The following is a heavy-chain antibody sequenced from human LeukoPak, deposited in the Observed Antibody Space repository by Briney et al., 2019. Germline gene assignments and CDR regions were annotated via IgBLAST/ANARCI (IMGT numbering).Heavy chain of an antibody. Sequence: SVKVSCKASGGTFSSYAISWVRQAPGQGLEWMGGIIPIFDTANHAQSFQGRVTITADESTSTAYMELSSLRSEDTAVYYCARGSRQLVLNCAFDIWGQGTMVTVSS. J-gene: IGHJ3*02. V-gene: IGHV1-69*13. CDR3: ARGSRQLVLNCAFDI. CDR1: GGTFSSYA. D-gene: IGHD6-6*01. CDR2: IIPIFDTA.